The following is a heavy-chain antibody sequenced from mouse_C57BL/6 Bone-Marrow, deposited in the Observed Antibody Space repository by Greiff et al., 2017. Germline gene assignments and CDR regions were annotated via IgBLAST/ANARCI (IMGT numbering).Heavy chain of an antibody. V-gene: IGHV5-6*02. CDR2: ISSGGSYT. D-gene: IGHD2-4*01. Sequence: EVKVVESGGDLVKPGGSLKLSCAASGFTFSSYGMSWVRQTPDKRLEWVATISSGGSYTYYPDSVKGRFTISRDNAKNTLYLQMSSLKSEDTAMXYCARRVTYDYGGLMDDWGQGTSVTVSS. CDR1: GFTFSSYG. J-gene: IGHJ4*01. CDR3: ARRVTYDYGGLMDD.